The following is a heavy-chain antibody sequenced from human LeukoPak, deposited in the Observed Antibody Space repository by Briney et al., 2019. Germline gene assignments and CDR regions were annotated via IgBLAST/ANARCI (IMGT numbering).Heavy chain of an antibody. CDR1: GFVFRNFG. CDR2: TSAGGEDK. Sequence: GSLRLSCAASGFVFRNFGMTWVRQAPGKGLEWVSTTSAGGEDKHYADSVKGRFTISRDNSKSTLYLQRDTLRGEDTAVSYCAQDVAFCSGASCSFFDSWGQGDLVTVSS. CDR3: AQDVAFCSGASCSFFDS. D-gene: IGHD2-15*01. V-gene: IGHV3-23*01. J-gene: IGHJ4*02.